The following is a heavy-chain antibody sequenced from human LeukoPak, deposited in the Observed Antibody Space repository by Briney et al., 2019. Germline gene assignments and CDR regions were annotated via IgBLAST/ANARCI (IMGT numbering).Heavy chain of an antibody. D-gene: IGHD1-26*01. V-gene: IGHV3-74*01. CDR2: IKSDDSST. CDR1: EFTFSSYW. CDR3: ARGDGGSYQGRFDY. J-gene: IGHJ4*02. Sequence: GGSLRLSCAASEFTFSSYWMHWVRQAPGKGLVWVSRIKSDDSSTSYADSVKGRFTISRDNAKNTLYLQMNSLRAEDTAVYYCARGDGGSYQGRFDYWGQGTLVTVSS.